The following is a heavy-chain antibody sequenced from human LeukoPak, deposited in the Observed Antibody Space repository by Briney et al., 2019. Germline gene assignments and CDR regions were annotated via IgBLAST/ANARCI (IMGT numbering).Heavy chain of an antibody. V-gene: IGHV3-23*01. Sequence: GGSLRLSCAASGFTFSSYAMSWVRQAPGKGLEWVSAISCSGDSTYYADSVKGRFTISRDNSKNTLYLQMNSLRSEDAAVYYCAKDGGMVRDFDYWGQGTLVTVSS. CDR1: GFTFSSYA. D-gene: IGHD3-10*01. CDR2: ISCSGDST. J-gene: IGHJ4*02. CDR3: AKDGGMVRDFDY.